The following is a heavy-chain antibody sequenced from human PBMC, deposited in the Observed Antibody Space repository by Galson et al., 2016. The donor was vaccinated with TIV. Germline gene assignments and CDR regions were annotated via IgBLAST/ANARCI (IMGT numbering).Heavy chain of an antibody. V-gene: IGHV5-51*03. CDR1: GYRFSNYW. CDR3: ARERDSGYAYYFDF. Sequence: QSGAEVTEPGESLKISCKGSGYRFSNYWIAWVRQMPGKGLEWMGVIYPVDSDTRYSPSFQGQVTISADKSISTAYLQWNSLKASDSAIYYCARERDSGYAYYFDFWGQGTVVTVSS. D-gene: IGHD6-25*01. CDR2: IYPVDSDT. J-gene: IGHJ4*03.